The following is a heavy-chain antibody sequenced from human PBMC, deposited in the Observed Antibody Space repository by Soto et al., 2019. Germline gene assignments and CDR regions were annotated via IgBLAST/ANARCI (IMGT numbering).Heavy chain of an antibody. CDR2: VYTTGTT. CDR3: ARDPHYYDSSAYFV. V-gene: IGHV4-4*07. CDR1: WGSINSYY. Sequence: SETLSLTCTFSWGSINSYYWSWIRQTAGKGLEWIGRVYTTGTTNYNPSFKSRVTMSIDTSKNQFSLKLTSLTAADTAVYYCARDPHYYDSSAYFVWGQGILVTVSS. D-gene: IGHD3-22*01. J-gene: IGHJ4*02.